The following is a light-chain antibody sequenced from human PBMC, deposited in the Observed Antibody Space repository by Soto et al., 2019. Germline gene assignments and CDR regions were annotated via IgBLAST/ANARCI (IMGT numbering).Light chain of an antibody. CDR2: GVS. J-gene: IGKJ1*01. Sequence: EIVRTQSPATLSVSPGERATLSCRASQSISSNLAWYQQKPGQAPRLLIYGVSTRATGIPARFSGSGSGTEFTLTISSLQSEDFAVYYCQQYNNWPGTFGQGTKVDIK. V-gene: IGKV3-15*01. CDR3: QQYNNWPGT. CDR1: QSISSN.